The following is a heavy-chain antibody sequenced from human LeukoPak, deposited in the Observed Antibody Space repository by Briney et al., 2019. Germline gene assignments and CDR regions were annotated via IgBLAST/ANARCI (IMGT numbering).Heavy chain of an antibody. D-gene: IGHD6-19*01. V-gene: IGHV4-39*07. CDR2: IYYSGST. J-gene: IGHJ6*02. Sequence: SETLSLTCTVSGGSISSSSYYWGWIRQPPGKGLEWIGSIYYSGSTYYNPSLKSRVTISVDTSKNQFSLKLSSVTAADTAVYYCARDPPDSSGWYSIYYYYGMDVWGQGTTVTVSS. CDR3: ARDPPDSSGWYSIYYYYGMDV. CDR1: GGSISSSSYY.